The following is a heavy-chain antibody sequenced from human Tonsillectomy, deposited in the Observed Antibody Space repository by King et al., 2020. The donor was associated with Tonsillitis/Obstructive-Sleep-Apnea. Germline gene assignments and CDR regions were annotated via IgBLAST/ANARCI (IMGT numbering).Heavy chain of an antibody. CDR2: IKQDGSEK. J-gene: IGHJ4*02. V-gene: IGHV3-7*02. CDR1: GFTFSRYW. CDR3: GTTNGGSFPRFDY. Sequence: VQLVESGGGLVQPGGSLRLSCAASGFTFSRYWMSWVRQAPGKGLEWVANIKQDGSEKYYMDSVKGRFTISRDNAKNSLYLQMNSLRAEDTAVYYCGTTNGGSFPRFDYWGQGTLVTVSS. D-gene: IGHD2-8*01.